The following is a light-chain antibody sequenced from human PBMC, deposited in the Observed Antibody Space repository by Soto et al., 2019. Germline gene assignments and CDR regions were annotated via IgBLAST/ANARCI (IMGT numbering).Light chain of an antibody. J-gene: IGLJ1*01. CDR2: EVS. Sequence: QSVLTQPPSASGSPGQSVTISCTGTRSDVGGDNYVSWYQQHPGTAPKLMIYEVSKRPSGVPDRFSGSKSGNTASLTVSGLQAEDEADYYCSSYAGSNNPYVFGTGTKVTVL. V-gene: IGLV2-8*01. CDR3: SSYAGSNNPYV. CDR1: RSDVGGDNY.